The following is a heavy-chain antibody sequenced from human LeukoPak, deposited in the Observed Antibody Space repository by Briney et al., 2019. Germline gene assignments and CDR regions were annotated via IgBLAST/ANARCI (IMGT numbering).Heavy chain of an antibody. D-gene: IGHD5-12*01. J-gene: IGHJ3*02. CDR2: IHYSGST. CDR1: GGSISSYY. V-gene: IGHV4-59*08. CDR3: AGHGGETIVATILHAFDI. Sequence: SETLSLTCIVSGGSISSYYWSWIRQAPGKGLEWIGYIHYSGSTNYNSSLKSRVTISVDTSKNQFSLKLSSVTAADTAVYYCAGHGGETIVATILHAFDIWGQGTMVTVSS.